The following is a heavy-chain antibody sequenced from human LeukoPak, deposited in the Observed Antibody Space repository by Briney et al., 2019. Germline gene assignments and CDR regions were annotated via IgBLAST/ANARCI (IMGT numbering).Heavy chain of an antibody. CDR1: GFTFSSYA. Sequence: GGSLRLSCAASGFTFSSYAMSWVRQAPGKGLEWVAASSGSGGSTYYADSVKGRFTISRDNSKNTLYLQMNSLRAEDTAVYYCAKDADSGSYCLDYWGQGTLVTVSS. D-gene: IGHD1-26*01. CDR3: AKDADSGSYCLDY. CDR2: SSGSGGST. V-gene: IGHV3-23*01. J-gene: IGHJ4*02.